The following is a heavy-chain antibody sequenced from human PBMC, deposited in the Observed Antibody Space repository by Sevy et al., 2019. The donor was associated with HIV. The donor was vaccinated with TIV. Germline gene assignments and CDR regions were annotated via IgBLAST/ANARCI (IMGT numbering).Heavy chain of an antibody. V-gene: IGHV1-69*06. D-gene: IGHD3-16*01. CDR2: TTPMFGTA. CDR3: ARERDVTFGGGDAFDI. CDR1: GGTFDTYS. J-gene: IGHJ3*02. Sequence: VKVSCKTSGGTFDTYSVSWLRQAPGQGLEWMGGTTPMFGTANYAQNFQGRVTITADKVTSITYMELGSLRSEDSAVYYWARERDVTFGGGDAFDIWGQGTMVTVSS.